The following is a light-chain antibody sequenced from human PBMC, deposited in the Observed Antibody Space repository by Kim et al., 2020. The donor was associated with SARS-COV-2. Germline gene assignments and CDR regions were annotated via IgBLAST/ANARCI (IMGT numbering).Light chain of an antibody. V-gene: IGLV4-69*01. CDR1: SEHSKNA. J-gene: IGLJ3*02. CDR2: VEKDGSH. CDR3: QTWGTGFVV. Sequence: LVLTQSPSASASLGASVKLTCTLNSEHSKNAIAWHQQRPEKGPRYLMKVEKDGSHTKGDEVPDRFSGSSSGAERYLTISGLQFEDEAAYYCQTWGTGFVVFGGGTQLTVL.